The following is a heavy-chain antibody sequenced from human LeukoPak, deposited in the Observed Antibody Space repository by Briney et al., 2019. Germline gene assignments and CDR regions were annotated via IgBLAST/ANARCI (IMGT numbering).Heavy chain of an antibody. Sequence: GASVKVSCKASGYTFTSYGISWVRQAPGQGLEWMGIINPSGGSTSYAQKFQGRVTMTRDTSTSTVYMELSSLRSEDTAVYYCARFTYYYDAFDIWGQGTMVTVSS. CDR3: ARFTYYYDAFDI. CDR1: GYTFTSYG. CDR2: INPSGGST. J-gene: IGHJ3*02. D-gene: IGHD3-10*01. V-gene: IGHV1-46*01.